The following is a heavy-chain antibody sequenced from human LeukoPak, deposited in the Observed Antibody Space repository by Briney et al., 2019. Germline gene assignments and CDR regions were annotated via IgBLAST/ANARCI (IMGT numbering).Heavy chain of an antibody. J-gene: IGHJ5*02. Sequence: SETLSLTCTVSGGSISSYYWSWIRQPPGKGLEWIGYIYYSGSTNYNPSLKSRATISVDTSKNQFSLKLSSVTAADTAVYYCARDKVAVAGTGWFDPWGQGTLVTVSS. CDR2: IYYSGST. D-gene: IGHD6-19*01. V-gene: IGHV4-59*01. CDR1: GGSISSYY. CDR3: ARDKVAVAGTGWFDP.